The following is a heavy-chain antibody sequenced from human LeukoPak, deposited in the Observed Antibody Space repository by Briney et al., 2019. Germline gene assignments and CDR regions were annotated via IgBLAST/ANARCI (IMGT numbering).Heavy chain of an antibody. Sequence: GGSLRLSCAASGFTFADYAMHWVRQAPGKGLEWVSGISWNSGSIGYADSVKGRFTISRDNAKNSLYLQMNSLRAEDTALYYCANAGTAFDYWGQGTLVTVSS. J-gene: IGHJ4*02. CDR1: GFTFADYA. V-gene: IGHV3-9*01. D-gene: IGHD1/OR15-1a*01. CDR3: ANAGTAFDY. CDR2: ISWNSGSI.